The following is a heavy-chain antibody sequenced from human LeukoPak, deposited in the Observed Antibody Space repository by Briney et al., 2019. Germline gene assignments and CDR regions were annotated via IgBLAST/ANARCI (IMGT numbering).Heavy chain of an antibody. V-gene: IGHV3-33*01. J-gene: IGHJ4*02. CDR2: IWYDGSNK. CDR1: GFSFSSYG. CDR3: ARDSSGWDLDY. Sequence: GRSLRLSCAASGFSFSSYGMHWLRQAPGKGLEWVAIIWYDGSNKYYGDSVKGRFSISRDNSKNTLYLQMNSLRADDTAVYYCARDSSGWDLDYWGQGTLVTVSS. D-gene: IGHD6-19*01.